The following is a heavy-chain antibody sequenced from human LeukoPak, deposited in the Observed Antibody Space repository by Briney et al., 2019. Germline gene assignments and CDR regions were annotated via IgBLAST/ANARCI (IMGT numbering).Heavy chain of an antibody. D-gene: IGHD3-10*01. CDR1: GFTFSSYG. J-gene: IGHJ3*02. CDR2: ISNDGSNK. V-gene: IGHV3-30*18. CDR3: AKGRGAFDI. Sequence: GGSLRLSCVASGFTFSSYGMHWVRQAPGKGLEWVAVISNDGSNKYYADSGKGRFTISRDNSKNTLYLQMNSLRAEDTAVYYCAKGRGAFDIWGQGTMVTVSS.